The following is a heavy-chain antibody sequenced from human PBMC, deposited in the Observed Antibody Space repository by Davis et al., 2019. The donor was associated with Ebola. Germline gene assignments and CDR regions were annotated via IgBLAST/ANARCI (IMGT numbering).Heavy chain of an antibody. CDR1: GGSISSSNW. CDR3: ARAYSGYCSSTSCRPPDY. V-gene: IGHV4-4*02. J-gene: IGHJ4*02. D-gene: IGHD2-2*01. CDR2: IYHSGST. Sequence: SETLSLTCAVSGGSISSSNWWSLVRQPPGKGLEWIGEIYHSGSTNYNPSLKSRVTISVDKSKNQFSLKLGSVTAADTAVYYCARAYSGYCSSTSCRPPDYWGQGTLVTVSS.